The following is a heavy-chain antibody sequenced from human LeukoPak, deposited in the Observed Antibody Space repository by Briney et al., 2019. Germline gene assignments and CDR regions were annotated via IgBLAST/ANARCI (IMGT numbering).Heavy chain of an antibody. J-gene: IGHJ4*02. CDR2: ISYDGSNK. CDR1: GFTFSSYA. Sequence: GGSLRLSCAGSGFTFSSYAMHWVRQAPGKGLEWVAVISYDGSNKYYADSVKGRFTISRDNSKNTLYLQMNSLRAEDTAVYYCARDLGDKYSSSPLDYWGQGTLVTVSS. D-gene: IGHD6-13*01. CDR3: ARDLGDKYSSSPLDY. V-gene: IGHV3-30-3*01.